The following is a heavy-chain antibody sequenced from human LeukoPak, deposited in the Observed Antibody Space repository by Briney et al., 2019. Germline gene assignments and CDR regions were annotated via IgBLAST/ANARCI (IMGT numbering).Heavy chain of an antibody. CDR3: ARARLTDYVWGRRTFDI. CDR1: GFTFSSYE. D-gene: IGHD3-16*01. Sequence: GGSLRLSCAVSGFTFSSYEMNWVRQAPGKGLEWVSYISSSGSTIYYADSVKGRFTISRDNAKRSLYLQMNSLRAEDTAVYYCARARLTDYVWGRRTFDIWGQGTMVTISS. J-gene: IGHJ3*02. CDR2: ISSSGSTI. V-gene: IGHV3-48*03.